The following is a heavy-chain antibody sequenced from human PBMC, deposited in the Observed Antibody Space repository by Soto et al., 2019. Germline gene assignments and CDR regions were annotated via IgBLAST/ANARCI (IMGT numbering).Heavy chain of an antibody. Sequence: QVQLVQSGAEVKKPGSSVKVSCKASGGTFSSYAISWVRQAPGQGLEWVGGIITIFGTANYAQKFQGRVTITADESTSTAYMELSSLRSEDTAVYYCARSDVVAACYYYGMDVWGQGTTVTVSS. J-gene: IGHJ6*02. CDR1: GGTFSSYA. D-gene: IGHD2-15*01. V-gene: IGHV1-69*01. CDR3: ARSDVVAACYYYGMDV. CDR2: IITIFGTA.